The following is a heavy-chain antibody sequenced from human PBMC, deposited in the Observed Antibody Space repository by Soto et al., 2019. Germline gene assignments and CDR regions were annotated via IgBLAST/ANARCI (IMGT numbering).Heavy chain of an antibody. CDR2: IYYSGSI. J-gene: IGHJ5*02. CDR1: GGSISSGGYY. CDR3: ARERPDGARLDP. V-gene: IGHV4-30-4*08. D-gene: IGHD6-6*01. Sequence: PSETLSLTCTVSGGSISSGGYYWSWIRQPPGKGLEWIGYIYYSGSIFYNPSLKSRLTISVDTSKNQFSLKLSSVTAADTAVYYCARERPDGARLDPWGQGTLVTVSS.